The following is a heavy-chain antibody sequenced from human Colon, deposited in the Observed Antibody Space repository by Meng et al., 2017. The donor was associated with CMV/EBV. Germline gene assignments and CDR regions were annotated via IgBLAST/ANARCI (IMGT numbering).Heavy chain of an antibody. D-gene: IGHD4-17*01. CDR3: AREIYGDY. J-gene: IGHJ4*02. Sequence: SLRLSCAASGFVVISKYMNWVRQAPGKGLEWVSVIYTGGRTNYADSVKGRFTISRDKSKNTLYLQMNSLRPDDTAVYYCAREIYGDYWGQGTLVTVSS. V-gene: IGHV3-66*02. CDR2: IYTGGRT. CDR1: GFVVISKY.